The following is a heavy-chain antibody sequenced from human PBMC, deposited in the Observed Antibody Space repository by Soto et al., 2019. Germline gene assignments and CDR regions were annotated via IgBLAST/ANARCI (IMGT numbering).Heavy chain of an antibody. V-gene: IGHV3-23*01. CDR2: FSGSGGST. D-gene: IGHD6-19*01. Sequence: PGGSLRLSCAASGFTFSSYAMSWVRQAPGKGLEWVSAFSGSGGSTYYADSVKGRFTISRDNSKNTLYLQMNSLRAEDTAVYYCAKERYSSGWQYYFDYWGQGTLVTVSS. J-gene: IGHJ4*02. CDR1: GFTFSSYA. CDR3: AKERYSSGWQYYFDY.